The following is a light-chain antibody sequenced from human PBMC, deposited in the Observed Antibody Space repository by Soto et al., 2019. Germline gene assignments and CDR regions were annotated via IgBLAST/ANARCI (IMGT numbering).Light chain of an antibody. CDR1: QSVSNW. J-gene: IGKJ1*01. Sequence: DIQMTQSPSALSASVGDRVTITCRASQSVSNWLAWYRQKPGEAPKLLIYEGSNLERGVPSRFSGSGSGTEFTLPISSLQTDDFATFYCQQYDTDSRTFGQGTKVEVK. CDR3: QQYDTDSRT. V-gene: IGKV1-5*03. CDR2: EGS.